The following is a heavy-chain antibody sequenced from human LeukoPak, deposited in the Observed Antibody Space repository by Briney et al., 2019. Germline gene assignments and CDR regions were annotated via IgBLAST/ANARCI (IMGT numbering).Heavy chain of an antibody. V-gene: IGHV3-15*01. D-gene: IGHD3-10*01. CDR3: TTASEGGLWFGELFQGD. CDR2: IKSKTGGGTT. CDR1: GFTFNNAW. J-gene: IGHJ4*02. Sequence: GGSLRLSCAASGFTFNNAWMSRVRQAPGKGLEWVGRIKSKTGGGTTDYAAPVKGRFTISRDDSKNTLYLQMNSLKTEDTAVYYCTTASEGGLWFGELFQGDWGQGTLVTVSS.